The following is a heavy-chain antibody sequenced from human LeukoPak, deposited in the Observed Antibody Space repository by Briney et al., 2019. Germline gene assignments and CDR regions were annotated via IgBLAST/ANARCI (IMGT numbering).Heavy chain of an antibody. Sequence: PGGALRLSRMAAGFTFSGFGMHWVRQAPGKGLEGVAFIRYDGSIKYYADSVKGRFTISRDNSKNTLYLQVNTLRPENTAVYYCAKVEQNSSDYTGGAFDIWGPGTTVTVSS. CDR3: AKVEQNSSDYTGGAFDI. J-gene: IGHJ3*02. CDR2: IRYDGSIK. V-gene: IGHV3-30*02. D-gene: IGHD3-22*01. CDR1: GFTFSGFG.